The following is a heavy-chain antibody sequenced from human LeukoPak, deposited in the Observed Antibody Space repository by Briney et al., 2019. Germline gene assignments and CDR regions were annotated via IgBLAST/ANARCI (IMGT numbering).Heavy chain of an antibody. J-gene: IGHJ4*02. CDR1: GFTFSSYS. D-gene: IGHD6-19*01. CDR3: ARDFTQWLVDPELDY. CDR2: ISSSSSYI. V-gene: IGHV3-21*01. Sequence: GGSLRLSCAASGFTFSSYSTNWVRQAPGKGLEWVSPISSSSSYIYYADSVKGRFTISRDNAKNSLYLQMNSLRAEDTAVYYCARDFTQWLVDPELDYWGQGTLVTVSS.